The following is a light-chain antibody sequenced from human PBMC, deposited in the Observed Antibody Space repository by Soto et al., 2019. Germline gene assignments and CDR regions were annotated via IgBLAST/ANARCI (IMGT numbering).Light chain of an antibody. Sequence: EIVMTQSPATLSVSPGDRAPLSCRATPSVSSNLAWYQQTPGQAPGLLIYGASTRATGIPGRFSGSGSGSEFTLNISGLQSEDSAGYYCQQYNDWPSFGQGTKVEIE. V-gene: IGKV3-15*01. CDR2: GAS. CDR1: PSVSSN. CDR3: QQYNDWPS. J-gene: IGKJ1*01.